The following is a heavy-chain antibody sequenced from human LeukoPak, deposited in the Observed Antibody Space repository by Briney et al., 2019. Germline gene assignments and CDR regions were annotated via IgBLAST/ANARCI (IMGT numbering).Heavy chain of an antibody. CDR3: ARVAYYDSTY. CDR1: GFTFSSNW. D-gene: IGHD3-22*01. J-gene: IGHJ4*02. CDR2: IKQDGSEQ. Sequence: PGGSLRLSCAASGFTFSSNWMTWVRQPPGKGLEWVANIKQDGSEQYYVDSVKGRFTISRDNAKNSLYLQMNSLRAEGTAVYYCARVAYYDSTYWGQGTLVTVSS. V-gene: IGHV3-7*01.